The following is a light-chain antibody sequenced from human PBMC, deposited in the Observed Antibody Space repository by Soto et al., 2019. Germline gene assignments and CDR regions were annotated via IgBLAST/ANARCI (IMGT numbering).Light chain of an antibody. J-gene: IGKJ2*01. Sequence: EIVLTQSPGTLSLSPGERATLSCRASQSVSSSYLVWYQQKPGQAPRLLIYGASSRATGIPDRFSGSGSGTDFPLTISRLEPEDFAVYYCQQYDSSSYTFGQGTKLQSK. CDR2: GAS. CDR1: QSVSSSY. V-gene: IGKV3-20*01. CDR3: QQYDSSSYT.